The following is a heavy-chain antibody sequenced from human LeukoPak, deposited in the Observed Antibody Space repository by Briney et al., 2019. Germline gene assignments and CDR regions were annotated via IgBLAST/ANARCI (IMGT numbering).Heavy chain of an antibody. CDR1: GGSISSGGYY. J-gene: IGHJ4*02. CDR2: IYYSGST. CDR3: ARDPTQSGSFDY. Sequence: SETLSLTCTVSGGSISSGGYYCSWIRQHPGKGLEWIGYIYYSGSTYYNPSLKSRVTISVDTSKNQFSLKLSSVTAADTAVYYCARDPTQSGSFDYWGQGTLVTVSS. V-gene: IGHV4-31*03. D-gene: IGHD2-15*01.